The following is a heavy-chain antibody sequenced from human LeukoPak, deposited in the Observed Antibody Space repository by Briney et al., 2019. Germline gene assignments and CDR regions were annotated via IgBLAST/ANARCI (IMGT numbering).Heavy chain of an antibody. J-gene: IGHJ4*02. V-gene: IGHV3-30*04. CDR1: GFSFFSYA. CDR3: VRNGSEAASYFDS. CDR2: TSFDGRQK. Sequence: GGSLRLSCAASGFSFFSYAMHWVRQAPGKGLEWVALTSFDGRQKYYAGSVKGRFTISRDNSKNILYLQMNSLRVEDTAVYYCVRNGSEAASYFDSWGQGTLVTVSS. D-gene: IGHD6-25*01.